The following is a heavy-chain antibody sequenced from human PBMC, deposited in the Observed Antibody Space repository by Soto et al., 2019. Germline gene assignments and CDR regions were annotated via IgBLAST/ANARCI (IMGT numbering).Heavy chain of an antibody. CDR2: ISGSGGST. D-gene: IGHD6-19*01. CDR1: GFTFSSYA. V-gene: IGHV3-23*01. CDR3: AKRGPKGLAYYYYGMDV. J-gene: IGHJ6*02. Sequence: PGGSLRLSCAASGFTFSSYAMSWVRQAPGKGLEWVSAISGSGGSTYYADSVKGRFTISRNNSKNTLYLQMNSLRAEDTAVYYCAKRGPKGLAYYYYGMDVWGQGTTVTVSS.